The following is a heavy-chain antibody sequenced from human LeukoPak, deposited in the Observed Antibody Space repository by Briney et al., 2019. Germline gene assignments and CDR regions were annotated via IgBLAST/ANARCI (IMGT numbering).Heavy chain of an antibody. D-gene: IGHD3-22*01. J-gene: IGHJ4*02. CDR2: ISGTGGST. Sequence: GGSLRLSCAASGFTFNNYAMHWVRQAPGKGLEYVSAISGTGGSTYYVNSVKGRFTISRDNSKNSLYLQMGSLRPEDMAVYYCATAYYYEGSGHYYGVDYWGQGTLVTVSS. V-gene: IGHV3-64*01. CDR1: GFTFNNYA. CDR3: ATAYYYEGSGHYYGVDY.